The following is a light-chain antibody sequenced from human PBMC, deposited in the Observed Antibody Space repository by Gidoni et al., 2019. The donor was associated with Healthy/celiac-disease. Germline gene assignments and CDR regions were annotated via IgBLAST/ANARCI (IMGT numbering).Light chain of an antibody. CDR3: QQYNSYRT. V-gene: IGKV1-5*01. CDR2: DAS. Sequence: GHRVTITCRASQSISSWLAWYQQKPGKAPKLLIYDASSLESGVPSRFSGSGSGTEFTLTISSLQPDDFATYYCQQYNSYRTFGQGTKVEIK. J-gene: IGKJ1*01. CDR1: QSISSW.